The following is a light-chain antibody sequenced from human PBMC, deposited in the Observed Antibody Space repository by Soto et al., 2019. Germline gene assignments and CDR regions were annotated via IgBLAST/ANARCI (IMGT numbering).Light chain of an antibody. CDR1: QSVSSN. J-gene: IGKJ1*01. CDR2: GAS. Sequence: EIVMTQSPVTLSVSPGERATLSCRAGQSVSSNLAWYQQKPGQAPRLLIYGASTRATGIPARFTGSGSGTEFTLTISSPQFDDSAVYYCQQYNNWWTFGQGTKVDIK. CDR3: QQYNNWWT. V-gene: IGKV3-15*01.